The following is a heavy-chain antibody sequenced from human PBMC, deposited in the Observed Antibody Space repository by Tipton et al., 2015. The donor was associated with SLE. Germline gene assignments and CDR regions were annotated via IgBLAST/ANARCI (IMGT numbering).Heavy chain of an antibody. D-gene: IGHD1-7*01. CDR2: IYYSGNT. CDR3: ARATDWNLSPDV. CDR1: GGSISSGGYY. V-gene: IGHV4-31*03. Sequence: TLSLTCTVSGGSISSGGYYWTWIRQLPGKGLEWIGDIYYSGNTYYNPSLGSRLTISVDTSKDQFSLRLTSVTAADTAVYYCARATDWNLSPDVWGKGTTVTVSS. J-gene: IGHJ6*04.